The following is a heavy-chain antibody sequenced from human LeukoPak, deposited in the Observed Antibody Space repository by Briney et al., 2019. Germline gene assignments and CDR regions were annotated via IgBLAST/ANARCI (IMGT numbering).Heavy chain of an antibody. V-gene: IGHV1-69*04. D-gene: IGHD1-1*01. Sequence: ASVKVSCKASGGTFSSYAISWVRQAPGQGLEWMGRIIPILGIANYAQKFQGRVTITADKSTSTAYMELSSLRSEGTAVYYCAKGERWFDPWGQGTLVTVSS. CDR2: IIPILGIA. CDR1: GGTFSSYA. J-gene: IGHJ5*02. CDR3: AKGERWFDP.